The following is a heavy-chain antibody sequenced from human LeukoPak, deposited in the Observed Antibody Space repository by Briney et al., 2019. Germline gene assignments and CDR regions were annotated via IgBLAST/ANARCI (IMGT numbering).Heavy chain of an antibody. CDR3: ARGHDYGDY. CDR2: INSSGITI. Sequence: GGSLRLSCAASGFTFSDYYMSWLRQAPGKGLEWVSYINSSGITICFADSVNGRFTSSRDNAKISLYLQMNSLRAEDTVVYHCARGHDYGDYWGQGTLVTVSS. J-gene: IGHJ4*02. V-gene: IGHV3-11*04. CDR1: GFTFSDYY.